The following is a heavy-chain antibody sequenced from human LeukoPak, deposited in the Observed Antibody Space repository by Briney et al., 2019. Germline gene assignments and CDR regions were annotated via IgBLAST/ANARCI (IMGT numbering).Heavy chain of an antibody. V-gene: IGHV3-43D*03. CDR1: GFTLGGYA. CDR2: FSWDGGGT. Sequence: GGSLRLSCGASGFTLGGYAMHWGRQAPGEGLGWVSLFSWDGGGTYYADTVKGRFTISRDNSKNSLYLQMNSLRAEDTALYYCAKDMAAYYYASGNIDYWGQGTLVTVSS. J-gene: IGHJ4*02. D-gene: IGHD3-10*01. CDR3: AKDMAAYYYASGNIDY.